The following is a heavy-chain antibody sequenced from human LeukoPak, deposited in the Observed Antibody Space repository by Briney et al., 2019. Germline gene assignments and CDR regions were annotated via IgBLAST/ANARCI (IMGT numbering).Heavy chain of an antibody. J-gene: IGHJ4*02. CDR1: GGSISGYY. Sequence: SETLSLTCSVSGGSISGYYWSWIRQPPGKGLEWIGYIFHSGGTNYNPSLESRVTISADTSKNQFSLKLSSVTAADTAVYYCAAQMATIGWYFDYWGQGTLVTVSS. CDR3: AAQMATIGWYFDY. V-gene: IGHV4-59*01. D-gene: IGHD5-24*01. CDR2: IFHSGGT.